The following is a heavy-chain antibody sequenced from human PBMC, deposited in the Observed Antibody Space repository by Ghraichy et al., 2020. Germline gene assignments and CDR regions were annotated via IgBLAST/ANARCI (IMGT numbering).Heavy chain of an antibody. Sequence: SVKVSCKASGGTFSSYAISWVRQAPGQGLEWMGGIIPIFGTANYAQKFQGRVTITADESTSTAYMELSSLRSEDTAVYYCAREMRDIVVVVAATPALTYYFDYWGQGSLVTVSS. CDR2: IIPIFGTA. V-gene: IGHV1-69*13. CDR3: AREMRDIVVVVAATPALTYYFDY. D-gene: IGHD2-15*01. J-gene: IGHJ4*02. CDR1: GGTFSSYA.